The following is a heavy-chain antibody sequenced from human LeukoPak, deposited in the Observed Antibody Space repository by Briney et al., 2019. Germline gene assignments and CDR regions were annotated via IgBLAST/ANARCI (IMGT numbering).Heavy chain of an antibody. Sequence: SETLSLTCTVSGGSISSGGYYWSWIRQHPGKGLEWIGYIYYSGSTYYNPSLKSRVTISVDTSKNQFSPKLSSVTAADTAVYYCARAGRELTGYYTVGGYYYMDVWGKGTTVTVSS. CDR3: ARAGRELTGYYTVGGYYYMDV. V-gene: IGHV4-31*03. J-gene: IGHJ6*03. CDR2: IYYSGST. D-gene: IGHD3/OR15-3a*01. CDR1: GGSISSGGYY.